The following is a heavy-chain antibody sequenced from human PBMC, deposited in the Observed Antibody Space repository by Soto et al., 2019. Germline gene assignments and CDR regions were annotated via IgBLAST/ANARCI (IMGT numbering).Heavy chain of an antibody. CDR2: ITSSGAA. D-gene: IGHD3-22*01. CDR1: GFTFNNYA. V-gene: IGHV3-23*01. J-gene: IGHJ5*02. Sequence: PGGSLRLSCEASGFTFNNYAIAWVRQAPGKGLEWVSGITSSGAAYYADSVKGRFTISRDNSKNTLYLQMNSLRAEDTAVYYCAKGESSVSARDFDPWGQGTLVTVPS. CDR3: AKGESSVSARDFDP.